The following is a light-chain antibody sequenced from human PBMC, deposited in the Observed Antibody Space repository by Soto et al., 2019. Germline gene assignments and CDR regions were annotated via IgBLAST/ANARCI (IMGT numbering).Light chain of an antibody. V-gene: IGKV3-20*01. J-gene: IGKJ1*01. CDR1: QSVSNSY. CDR2: DAS. CDR3: QQYAGSPST. Sequence: EIVLTQSPGTLSLSPGERATLSCRASQSVSNSYLAWYQQKPGQGPRLLIYDASSRATGIPDRFSGSASGTDFTLTISRLEPEDFAVYYCQQYAGSPSTFGQGTKWISN.